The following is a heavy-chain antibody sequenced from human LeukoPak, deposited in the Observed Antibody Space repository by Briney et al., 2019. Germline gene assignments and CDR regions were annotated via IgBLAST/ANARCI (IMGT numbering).Heavy chain of an antibody. CDR3: ASARRGTAGAFDI. CDR2: IIPIFGTA. V-gene: IGHV1-69*05. D-gene: IGHD3-10*01. CDR1: GGTFSSYA. J-gene: IGHJ3*02. Sequence: SVKVSCKASGGTFSSYAISWVRQAPGQGLEWMGGIIPIFGTANYAQKFQGRVTITTDESTSTAYMELSSLRSEDTAVYYCASARRGTAGAFDIWGQGTMVTVSS.